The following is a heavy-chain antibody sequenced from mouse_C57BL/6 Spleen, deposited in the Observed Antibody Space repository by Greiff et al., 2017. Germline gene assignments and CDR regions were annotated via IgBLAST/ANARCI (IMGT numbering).Heavy chain of an antibody. Sequence: EVQLVESGPGLVKPSQSLSLTCSVTGYSITSGYYWNWIRQFPGNKLEWMGYISYDGSNNYNPSLKNRISITRDTSKNQFFLKLNSVTTEDTATYYCASPLRYYFDYWGQGTTLTVSS. D-gene: IGHD1-3*01. CDR1: GYSITSGYY. CDR3: ASPLRYYFDY. CDR2: ISYDGSN. V-gene: IGHV3-6*01. J-gene: IGHJ2*01.